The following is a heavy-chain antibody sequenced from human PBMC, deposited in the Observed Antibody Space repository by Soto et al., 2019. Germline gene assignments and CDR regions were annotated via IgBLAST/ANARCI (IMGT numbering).Heavy chain of an antibody. D-gene: IGHD6-13*01. CDR2: VYSSGST. CDR3: ARGYTSNWFRLDS. CDR1: GDSMNNYY. J-gene: IGHJ4*02. V-gene: IGHV4-59*01. Sequence: SETLSLTCSVSGDSMNNYYWSWIRQPPGQGLEYIGYVYSSGSTSYNPSLRSRLTIYQDTSKTQFSLTLTSMTAADTAVYYCARGYTSNWFRLDSWGQGILVTVSS.